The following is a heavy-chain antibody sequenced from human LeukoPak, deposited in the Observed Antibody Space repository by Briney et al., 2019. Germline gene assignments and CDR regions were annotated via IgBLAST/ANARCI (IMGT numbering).Heavy chain of an antibody. CDR3: ARDRDSGSYYGIFDY. CDR2: IYYSGST. CDR1: GGSISSYY. D-gene: IGHD1-26*01. Sequence: SETLSLTCTVSGGSISSYYWSWIRQPPGKGLEWIGYIYYSGSTNYNPSLKSRVTISVDTSKNQFSLKLSPVTAADTAVYYCARDRDSGSYYGIFDYWGQGTLVTVSS. J-gene: IGHJ4*02. V-gene: IGHV4-59*01.